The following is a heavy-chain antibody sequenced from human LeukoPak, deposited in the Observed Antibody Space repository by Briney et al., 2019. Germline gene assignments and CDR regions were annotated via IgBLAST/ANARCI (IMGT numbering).Heavy chain of an antibody. D-gene: IGHD3-10*01. CDR2: IYYNGST. CDR3: ASHITMDRIGSFLGFDP. CDR1: SASIRSSNYY. V-gene: IGHV4-39*07. Sequence: PSETLSLTCTVSSASIRSSNYYWGWIRQPPGKGLEWIGSIYYNGSTYYNPSLKSRVTISVDTSKNQFSLKLSSVTAADTAVYYCASHITMDRIGSFLGFDPWGQGTLVTVSS. J-gene: IGHJ5*02.